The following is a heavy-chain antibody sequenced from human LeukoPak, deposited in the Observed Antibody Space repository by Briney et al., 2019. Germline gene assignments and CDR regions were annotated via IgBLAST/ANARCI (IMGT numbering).Heavy chain of an antibody. CDR1: GYSFISYW. V-gene: IGHV5-51*01. Sequence: KYGESLKISCKASGYSFISYWIGWVRQMPGKGLEWMGIIYPGDSDTRYSPSFQGQITISADKSTSTAYLQWSRLKAPDTAMYYCARRKQPSAFDIWGQGTVVTVSS. CDR3: ARRKQPSAFDI. J-gene: IGHJ3*02. CDR2: IYPGDSDT. D-gene: IGHD6-13*01.